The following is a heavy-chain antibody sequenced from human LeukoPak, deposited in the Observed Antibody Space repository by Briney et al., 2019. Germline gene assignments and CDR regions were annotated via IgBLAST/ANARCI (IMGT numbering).Heavy chain of an antibody. CDR3: ARDLLGHCSGGSCYAGWFDP. J-gene: IGHJ5*02. D-gene: IGHD2-15*01. CDR2: ISAYNGNT. Sequence: GASVKVSCKASGYTFTSYGISWVRHAPGQGLVWMGWISAYNGNTNYAQKLQGRVTMTTDTSTSTAYMELRSLRSDDTAVYYCARDLLGHCSGGSCYAGWFDPWGQGTLVTVSS. CDR1: GYTFTSYG. V-gene: IGHV1-18*04.